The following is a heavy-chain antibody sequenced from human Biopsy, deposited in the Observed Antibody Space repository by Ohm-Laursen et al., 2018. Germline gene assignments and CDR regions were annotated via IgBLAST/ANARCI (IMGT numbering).Heavy chain of an antibody. D-gene: IGHD1-26*01. CDR1: GGSINSDY. V-gene: IGHV4-4*07. Sequence: SETLSLTCTVSGGSINSDYWSWIRQPAGKGLEWIGRIHTNGDTHYSPSLKSRVTLWEDTSKNQFSLRLASVTAADTAVYYCARVISWRMYSGSFYDAFDIWGQGTMVTVSS. CDR2: IHTNGDT. CDR3: ARVISWRMYSGSFYDAFDI. J-gene: IGHJ3*02.